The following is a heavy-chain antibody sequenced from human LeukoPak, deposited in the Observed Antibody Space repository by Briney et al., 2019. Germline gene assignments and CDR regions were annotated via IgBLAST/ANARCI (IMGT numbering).Heavy chain of an antibody. Sequence: SVKVSCKASGGTFSSYAISWVRQAPGQGLEWMGGIIPIFGTANYAQKFQGRVTITADESTSTAYMELSSLRSEDTAVYYCARDLDIVVVPAASDDYWGQGTLVTVSS. CDR3: ARDLDIVVVPAASDDY. CDR1: GGTFSSYA. CDR2: IIPIFGTA. J-gene: IGHJ4*02. D-gene: IGHD2-2*01. V-gene: IGHV1-69*13.